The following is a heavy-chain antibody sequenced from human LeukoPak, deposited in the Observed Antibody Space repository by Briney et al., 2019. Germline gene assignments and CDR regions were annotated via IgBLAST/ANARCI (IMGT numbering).Heavy chain of an antibody. V-gene: IGHV3-15*01. CDR1: GFTFSNAW. CDR3: TTNNRNYDILTGYLQPDY. J-gene: IGHJ4*02. CDR2: IKSKIDGETT. D-gene: IGHD3-9*01. Sequence: PGGSLRLSCAASGFTFSNAWMSWVRQAPGKGLEWVGRIKSKIDGETTDYAAPVKGRFTISRDDSKNTLYLQMNGLKIEDTAVYYCTTNNRNYDILTGYLQPDYWGQGTLVTVSS.